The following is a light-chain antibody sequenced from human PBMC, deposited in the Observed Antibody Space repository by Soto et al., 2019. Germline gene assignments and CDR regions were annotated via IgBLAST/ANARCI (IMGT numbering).Light chain of an antibody. V-gene: IGLV2-14*01. Sequence: QSALTQPASVSGSPGQSITISCVGVYNYVSWFKQHPGKAPELMIYQVNNRPSGVSNRFSGSKSGNTASLTISGLQAEDEADYYCSSFTTTNTGMFGGGTKLTVL. CDR3: SSFTTTNTGM. CDR2: QVN. J-gene: IGLJ3*02. CDR1: GVYNY.